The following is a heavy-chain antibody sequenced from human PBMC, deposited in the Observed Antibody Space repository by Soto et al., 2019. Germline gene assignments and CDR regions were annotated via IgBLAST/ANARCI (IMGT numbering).Heavy chain of an antibody. V-gene: IGHV3-15*04. J-gene: IGHJ5*02. D-gene: IGHD3-16*01. CDR2: IESKTDGGTS. CDR3: SRDTVGEGWFDP. Sequence: EGQLVESGGGLVKPGGSLRLSCAASGFTFSNAWMNWVRQAPGKGLEWVGRIESKTDGGTSDYAAPVKGRFSISRDDSTNTLYLQMNSLKTDDTAVYYCSRDTVGEGWFDPWGQGTLVIVSS. CDR1: GFTFSNAW.